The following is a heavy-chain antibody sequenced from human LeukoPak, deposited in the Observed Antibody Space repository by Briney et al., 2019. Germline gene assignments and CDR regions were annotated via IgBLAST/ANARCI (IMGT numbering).Heavy chain of an antibody. CDR2: IIPIFGTA. D-gene: IGHD3-22*01. J-gene: IGHJ4*02. CDR1: GGTFSSYA. V-gene: IGHV1-69*13. Sequence: SVKVSCKASGGTFSSYAISWVRQAPGQGFEWMGGIIPIFGTANYAQKFQGRVTITADESTSTAYMELSSLRSEDTAVYYCARSYYDSSGYYGYYFDYWGQGTLVTVSS. CDR3: ARSYYDSSGYYGYYFDY.